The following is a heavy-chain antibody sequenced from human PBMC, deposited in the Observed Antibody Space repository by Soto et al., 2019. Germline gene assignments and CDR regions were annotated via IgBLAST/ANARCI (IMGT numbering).Heavy chain of an antibody. CDR3: ARDYGDYGFEYFQH. V-gene: IGHV3-7*03. Sequence: TGGSLRLSCATSDFTFRNYWMNWVRQAPGKGLEWVANIKPDGSATNYVDSVKGRFTISRDNVRNSVSLQMNSLRVEDTAVYYCARDYGDYGFEYFQHWGQGTLVTVSS. D-gene: IGHD4-17*01. J-gene: IGHJ1*01. CDR1: DFTFRNYW. CDR2: IKPDGSAT.